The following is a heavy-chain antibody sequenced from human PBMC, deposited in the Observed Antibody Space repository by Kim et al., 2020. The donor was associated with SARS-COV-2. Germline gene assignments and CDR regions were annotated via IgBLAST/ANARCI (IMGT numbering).Heavy chain of an antibody. V-gene: IGHV3-30*04. CDR3: ARDFGLLSDL. J-gene: IGHJ2*01. CDR2: ISYDGSNK. D-gene: IGHD3-16*01. CDR1: GFTFSSYA. Sequence: GGSLRLSCAASGFTFSSYAMHWVRQAPGKGLEWVAVISYDGSNKYYADSVKGRFTISRDNSKNTLYLQMNSLRAEDTAVYYCARDFGLLSDLWGRGTLVTVSS.